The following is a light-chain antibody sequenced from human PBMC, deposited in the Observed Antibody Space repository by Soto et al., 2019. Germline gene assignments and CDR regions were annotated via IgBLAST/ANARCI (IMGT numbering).Light chain of an antibody. CDR3: QQYGTPRFT. J-gene: IGKJ3*01. V-gene: IGKV3-20*01. CDR2: GAS. CDR1: QSVTNNF. Sequence: IVLTQSPGTLSLSPGERATLSCGASQSVTNNFLAWYQQKPGQAPRLLLYGASSRATGVPDRFSGSGSGTDFTLTISRLEPGDFAVYACQQYGTPRFTGGPGTKVDI.